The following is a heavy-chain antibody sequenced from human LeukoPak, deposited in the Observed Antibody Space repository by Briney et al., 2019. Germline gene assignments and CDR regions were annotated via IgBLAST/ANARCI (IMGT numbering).Heavy chain of an antibody. Sequence: GGSLRLSCAASGFTFSNNAMHWVRQAPGKGLEWVALISYDATNKYYGDSVKGRFTISRDNSKNSLYLQMNSLRAEDTAMYYCVRDFRFLDDYWGQGTLVTVSS. J-gene: IGHJ4*02. CDR1: GFTFSNNA. CDR2: ISYDATNK. D-gene: IGHD3-3*01. CDR3: VRDFRFLDDY. V-gene: IGHV3-30*04.